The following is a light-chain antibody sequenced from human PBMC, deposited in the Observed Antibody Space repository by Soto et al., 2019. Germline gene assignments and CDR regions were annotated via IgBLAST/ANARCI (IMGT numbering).Light chain of an antibody. V-gene: IGKV1-5*03. CDR1: QSSSSW. J-gene: IGKJ3*01. CDR2: KAS. Sequence: DIPMTKSPSTLSSSVGARVTITGRASQSSSSWLAWYQQKPGKAPKLLIYKASSLESGVPSRFSGSGSGTEFTLTITSLQPDDFATYYCQQYNSYPIFSFGLGTKVDIK. CDR3: QQYNSYPIFS.